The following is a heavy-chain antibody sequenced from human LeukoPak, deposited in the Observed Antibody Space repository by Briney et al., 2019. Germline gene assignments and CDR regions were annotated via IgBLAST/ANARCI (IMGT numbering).Heavy chain of an antibody. CDR3: ARDFQTAAGNGY. D-gene: IGHD6-13*01. Sequence: GGSLRLSCVASGFTLSDYGMSWARQAPGKGLEWVSYISSSSSTIYYADSVKGRFTISRDNAKNSLYLQMNSLRDEDTAVYYCARDFQTAAGNGYWGQGTLVTVSS. V-gene: IGHV3-48*02. CDR2: ISSSSSTI. J-gene: IGHJ4*02. CDR1: GFTLSDYG.